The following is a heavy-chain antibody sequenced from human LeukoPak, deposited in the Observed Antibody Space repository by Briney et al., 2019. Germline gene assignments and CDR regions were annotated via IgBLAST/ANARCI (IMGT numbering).Heavy chain of an antibody. Sequence: PGGSLRLSCAASGFTFSDYYMSWIRQAPGKGLEWVSYISSSGSTIYYADSVKGRFTISRDNAKNSLYLQMNSLRAEDTAVYYCAGAYYDSSGYYRNYYYGMDVWGQGTTVTVSS. D-gene: IGHD3-22*01. CDR2: ISSSGSTI. J-gene: IGHJ6*02. V-gene: IGHV3-11*01. CDR1: GFTFSDYY. CDR3: AGAYYDSSGYYRNYYYGMDV.